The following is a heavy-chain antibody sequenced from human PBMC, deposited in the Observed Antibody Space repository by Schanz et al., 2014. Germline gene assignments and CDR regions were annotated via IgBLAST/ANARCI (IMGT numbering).Heavy chain of an antibody. V-gene: IGHV1-8*01. CDR2: MNPTTGNR. CDR1: GYSFTTYD. J-gene: IGHJ4*02. Sequence: QVQLVQSGAEVKKPGASVRVSCKASGYSFTTYDVNWVRQATGQGLEWMGWMNPTTGNRGYAQNFQGRVTVTRDTSTSTVNMELSSLRSEDTAVYYCARGGFLDSTSFDSWGQGTLVTVSS. D-gene: IGHD2-2*01. CDR3: ARGGFLDSTSFDS.